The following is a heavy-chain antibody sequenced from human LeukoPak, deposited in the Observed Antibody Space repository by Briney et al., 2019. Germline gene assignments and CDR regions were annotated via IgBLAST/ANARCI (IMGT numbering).Heavy chain of an antibody. CDR3: ATVAVIRGVTYFDY. J-gene: IGHJ4*02. CDR1: GDSINSYY. Sequence: SETLSLTCSVSGDSINSYYWSWIRQPPGKGLEWIGYIYHSGSTNYNPSLKSRVTISVDTSKNQFSLRLTSVTAADTAVYYCATVAVIRGVTYFDYWGQGTLVTVSS. D-gene: IGHD3-10*01. CDR2: IYHSGST. V-gene: IGHV4-59*01.